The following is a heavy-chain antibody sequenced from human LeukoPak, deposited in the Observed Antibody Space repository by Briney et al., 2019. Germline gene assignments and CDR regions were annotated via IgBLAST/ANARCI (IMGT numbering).Heavy chain of an antibody. CDR2: ISSSSSYI. CDR3: ASTYYDFWSGYYTAFNWFDP. Sequence: GGSLRLSCAASGFTFSSYIMNWVRQAPGKGLEWVSSISSSSSYIYYADSVKGRFTISRDNAKNSLYLQMNSLRAEDTAVYYCASTYYDFWSGYYTAFNWFDPWGQGTLVTVSS. D-gene: IGHD3-3*01. V-gene: IGHV3-21*01. J-gene: IGHJ5*02. CDR1: GFTFSSYI.